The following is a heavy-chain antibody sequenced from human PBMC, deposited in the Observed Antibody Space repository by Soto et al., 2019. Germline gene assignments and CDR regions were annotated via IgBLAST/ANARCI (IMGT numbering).Heavy chain of an antibody. V-gene: IGHV3-53*01. CDR3: ARSVAGYYNCDNWFDP. Sequence: EVQLVESGGGLIQPGGSLRLSCAASGFTVSSNYMSWVRQAPGKGLEWVSVIYSGGSTYYADSVKGRFTISSDNSKNTLYLQMNSLRDEDTAVYYCARSVAGYYNCDNWFDPWGQGTLVTVSS. CDR2: IYSGGST. D-gene: IGHD3-9*01. CDR1: GFTVSSNY. J-gene: IGHJ5*02.